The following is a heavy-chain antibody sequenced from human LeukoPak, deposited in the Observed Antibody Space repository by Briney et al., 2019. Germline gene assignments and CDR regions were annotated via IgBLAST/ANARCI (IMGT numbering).Heavy chain of an antibody. CDR1: GFTFNSYA. CDR3: AQQVGYCSSGSCYFTY. Sequence: GGSLRLPCAASGFTFNSYAMSWVRQAPGKGLEWVSAISGSGGSTYYADSVKGRVTISRDKSKNTLSLQMNSLRAEDTAVYYCAQQVGYCSSGSCYFTYWGQGTLVTVSS. CDR2: ISGSGGST. D-gene: IGHD2-15*01. V-gene: IGHV3-23*01. J-gene: IGHJ1*01.